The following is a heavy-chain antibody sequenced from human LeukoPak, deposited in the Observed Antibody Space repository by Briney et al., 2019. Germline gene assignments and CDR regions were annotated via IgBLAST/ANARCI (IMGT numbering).Heavy chain of an antibody. J-gene: IGHJ4*02. Sequence: SETLSLTCTVPGGSISSGGYYWSWIRQHPGKGLEWIGYIYYSGSTYYNPSLKSRVTISVDTSKNQFSLKLSSVTAADTAVYYCARATPLEGGYDFWSGYYRTHYFDYWGQGTLVTVSS. CDR2: IYYSGST. CDR3: ARATPLEGGYDFWSGYYRTHYFDY. CDR1: GGSISSGGYY. V-gene: IGHV4-31*03. D-gene: IGHD3-3*01.